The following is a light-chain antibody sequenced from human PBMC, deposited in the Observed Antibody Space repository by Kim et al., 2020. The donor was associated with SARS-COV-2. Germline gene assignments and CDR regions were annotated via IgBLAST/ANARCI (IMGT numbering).Light chain of an antibody. CDR2: KAS. CDR3: QQYNSYLLT. J-gene: IGKJ4*01. V-gene: IGKV1-5*03. Sequence: DIQMTQSPSTLSASVGDRVTITCRASQSISSWLAWYQQKPGKAPKLLIYKASSLKSGVPSRFSGSGSGTEFTLTISSLQPDDFATYYCQQYNSYLLTFGGGTKLEIK. CDR1: QSISSW.